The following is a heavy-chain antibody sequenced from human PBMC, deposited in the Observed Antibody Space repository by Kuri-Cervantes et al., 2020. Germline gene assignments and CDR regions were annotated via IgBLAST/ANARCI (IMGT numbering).Heavy chain of an antibody. CDR1: GDSITSTNY. CDR2: ISHNEKT. V-gene: IGHV4-4*02. CDR3: AKDRRHTIFGVTHHFMDV. D-gene: IGHD3-3*01. Sequence: GSLRLSCAVSGDSITSTNYWSWVRRSPRKGPEWLGQISHNEKTNYNPSLNNRVTISMDKSKNQLFLRLNSVTAADTAVYYCAKDRRHTIFGVTHHFMDVWGKGTTVTVSS. J-gene: IGHJ6*03.